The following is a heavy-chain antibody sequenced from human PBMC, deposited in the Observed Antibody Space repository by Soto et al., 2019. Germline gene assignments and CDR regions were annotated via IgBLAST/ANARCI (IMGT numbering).Heavy chain of an antibody. Sequence: GGSLRLSCAASGFTFSSYAMSWVRQAPGKGLEWVSAISGSGGSTYYADSVKGRFTISRDNSKNTLYLQMNSLRAEDTAVYYCAATRGLVTTNNWFDPWGQGTLVTVSS. J-gene: IGHJ5*02. CDR2: ISGSGGST. V-gene: IGHV3-23*01. CDR1: GFTFSSYA. D-gene: IGHD4-17*01. CDR3: AATRGLVTTNNWFDP.